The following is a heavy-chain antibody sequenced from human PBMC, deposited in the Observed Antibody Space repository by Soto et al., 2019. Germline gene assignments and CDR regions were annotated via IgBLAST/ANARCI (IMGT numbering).Heavy chain of an antibody. J-gene: IGHJ4*02. CDR1: GGTFSSYT. Sequence: QVQLVQSGAEVKKPGSSVKISCKASGGTFSSYTISWVRQAPGQGLEWMGRIIPILGIANYAQKFQGRVTITADKSTSTAYMELSSLRSEDTVVYYCARDTGIVVEYYFDYWGQGTLVTVSS. V-gene: IGHV1-69*08. CDR3: ARDTGIVVEYYFDY. D-gene: IGHD3-22*01. CDR2: IIPILGIA.